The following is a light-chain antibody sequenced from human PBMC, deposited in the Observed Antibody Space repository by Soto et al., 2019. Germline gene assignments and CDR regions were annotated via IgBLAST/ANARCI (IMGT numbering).Light chain of an antibody. J-gene: IGKJ2*01. V-gene: IGKV3-20*01. Sequence: EIVLTQSPGTLSLSPGERTTLSCRASQSVSSSYLAWYQQKPGQAPRLLIYGASSRATGIPDRFSSSGSGTDFTLTISRTEPEDFAVYYCQQYGSSPQTFGQGTKLEIK. CDR3: QQYGSSPQT. CDR2: GAS. CDR1: QSVSSSY.